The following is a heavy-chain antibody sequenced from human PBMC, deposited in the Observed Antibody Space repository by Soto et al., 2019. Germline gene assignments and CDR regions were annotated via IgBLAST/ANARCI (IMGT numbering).Heavy chain of an antibody. CDR1: GFTFSSNG. Sequence: QVQLVDSGGGVVQPGRSLRLTCAASGFTFSSNGMNWFRQAPGTGLEWVALVAYDGSKTYYGDSVRGRFTISRDNSENTLYLQMNSLRAEDTAVYYCARWVGGSMYDNSGKYDSWGQGTLGTVSS. D-gene: IGHD3-22*01. J-gene: IGHJ5*01. CDR2: VAYDGSKT. V-gene: IGHV3-30*03. CDR3: ARWVGGSMYDNSGKYDS.